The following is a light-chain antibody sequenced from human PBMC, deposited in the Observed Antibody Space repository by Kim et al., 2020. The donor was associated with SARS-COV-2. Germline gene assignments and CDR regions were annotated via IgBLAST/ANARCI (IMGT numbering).Light chain of an antibody. V-gene: IGKV3-20*01. J-gene: IGKJ2*01. CDR1: QTITNSY. Sequence: LSPVERATLSCRASQTITNSYLAWYQQKPGQAPRLLIYGASSRATGIPDRFSGSGSGTDFTLTISRLEPEDFAVYYCQHYGSSPYTFGQGTKLEI. CDR3: QHYGSSPYT. CDR2: GAS.